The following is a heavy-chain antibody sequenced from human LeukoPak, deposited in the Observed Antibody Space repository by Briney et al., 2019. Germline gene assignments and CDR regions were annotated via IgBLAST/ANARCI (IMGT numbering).Heavy chain of an antibody. D-gene: IGHD5-12*01. CDR1: GFALGSYA. Sequence: GGSLTLSCTASGFALGSYAMAWVRQAPGKGLEGVAAIGSDYDRVHEDSVKGRFTISRDNSKSTLYLQMDNLRAEDTAVYFCAKSAGVATIYFDSWGQGALVTVSS. V-gene: IGHV3-23*01. CDR2: IGSDYDR. J-gene: IGHJ4*02. CDR3: AKSAGVATIYFDS.